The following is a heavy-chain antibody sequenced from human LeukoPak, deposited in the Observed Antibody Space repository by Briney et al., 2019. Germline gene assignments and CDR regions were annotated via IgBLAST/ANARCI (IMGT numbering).Heavy chain of an antibody. CDR2: IKQDGSEK. V-gene: IGHV3-7*01. D-gene: IGHD2-2*01. Sequence: GGSLRLSCAASGFTFSSYWMSWVRQAPGKGLEWVANIKQDGSEKYYVDSVKGRFTISRDNAKNSLYLQMNSLRAEDTAVYYCARARIVVVPAAPDYWGQGTLVTVSS. CDR1: GFTFSSYW. J-gene: IGHJ4*02. CDR3: ARARIVVVPAAPDY.